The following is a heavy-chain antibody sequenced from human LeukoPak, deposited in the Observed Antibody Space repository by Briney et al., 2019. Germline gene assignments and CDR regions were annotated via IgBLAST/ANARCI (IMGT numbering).Heavy chain of an antibody. Sequence: PGRSLRLSCAASGFTFSRYGVHWVRQAPGKGLEWVAVISYDGGIKYYADSVKGRFTISRDNAKNSLYLQMNSLRAEDTALYYCARVLQPVVNPEYYYFYYMDVWGKGTTVTVSS. CDR1: GFTFSRYG. D-gene: IGHD4-23*01. V-gene: IGHV3-30*03. CDR2: ISYDGGIK. J-gene: IGHJ6*03. CDR3: ARVLQPVVNPEYYYFYYMDV.